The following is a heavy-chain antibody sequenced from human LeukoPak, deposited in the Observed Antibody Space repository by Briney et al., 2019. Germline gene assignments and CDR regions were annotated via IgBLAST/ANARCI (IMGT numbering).Heavy chain of an antibody. Sequence: PSETLSLTCAVYGGSFSGYYWSWIRQPPGKGLEWIGEINHSGSTNYNPSLKSRVTISVDTSKNQFSLKLSSVTAADTAVYYCARGPRIVGATRPFQHWGQGTLVTVSS. D-gene: IGHD1-26*01. CDR2: INHSGST. J-gene: IGHJ1*01. CDR1: GGSFSGYY. CDR3: ARGPRIVGATRPFQH. V-gene: IGHV4-34*01.